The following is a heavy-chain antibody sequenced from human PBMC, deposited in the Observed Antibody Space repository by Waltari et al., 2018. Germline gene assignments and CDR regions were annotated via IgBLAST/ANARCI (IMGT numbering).Heavy chain of an antibody. Sequence: EVQLVESGGGLVQPGGSLRLSCAASGFIFSSYAMSWVRQAPGEGLEGVSTISGPGDSTYYADSVNGRFTISRDNSQNTVYLQVNSLTAEDTAIYYCARLPGDYVGYWGQGTLVTVSS. D-gene: IGHD2-15*01. J-gene: IGHJ4*02. CDR3: ARLPGDYVGY. V-gene: IGHV3-23*04. CDR2: ISGPGDST. CDR1: GFIFSSYA.